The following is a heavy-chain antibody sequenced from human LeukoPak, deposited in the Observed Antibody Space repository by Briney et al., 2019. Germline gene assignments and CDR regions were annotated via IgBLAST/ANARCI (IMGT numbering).Heavy chain of an antibody. J-gene: IGHJ5*02. D-gene: IGHD6-13*01. V-gene: IGHV1-69*04. CDR1: GGTFSSYA. CDR3: ARDTSSSWYYYWFDP. Sequence: ASVKVFCKASGGTFSSYAISWVRQAPGQGLEWMGRIIPILGIANYAQKFQGRVTITADKSTSTAYMELSSLRSEDTAVYYCARDTSSSWYYYWFDPWGQGTLVTVSS. CDR2: IIPILGIA.